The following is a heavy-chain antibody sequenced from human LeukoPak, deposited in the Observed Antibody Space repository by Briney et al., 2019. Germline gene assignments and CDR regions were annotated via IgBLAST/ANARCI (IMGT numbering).Heavy chain of an antibody. Sequence: GGSLRLSCAASGFTFSSYSMNWVRQAPGKGLEWVSSISSSSSYIYYADSVKGRFTISRDNAKNSLYLQMNSLRAEDTAVYYCARVDRYYYFMDVWGKGTTVTVSS. CDR2: ISSSSSYI. V-gene: IGHV3-21*01. CDR3: ARVDRYYYFMDV. J-gene: IGHJ6*03. CDR1: GFTFSSYS.